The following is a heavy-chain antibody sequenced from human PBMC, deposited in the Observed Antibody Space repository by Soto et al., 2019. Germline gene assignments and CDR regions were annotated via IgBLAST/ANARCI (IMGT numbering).Heavy chain of an antibody. J-gene: IGHJ5*02. D-gene: IGHD3-16*02. Sequence: SETLSLTCTVSGGSISSGGYYWSWIRQHPGKGLEWIGYIYYSGSTYYNPSLKSRVTISVDTSKNQFSLKLSSVTAADTAVYYCARVRVIRMNWCDPWGQGTLVTVSS. CDR1: GGSISSGGYY. CDR3: ARVRVIRMNWCDP. CDR2: IYYSGST. V-gene: IGHV4-31*03.